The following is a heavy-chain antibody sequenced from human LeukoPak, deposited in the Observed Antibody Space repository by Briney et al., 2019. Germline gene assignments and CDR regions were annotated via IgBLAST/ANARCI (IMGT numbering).Heavy chain of an antibody. D-gene: IGHD1-1*01. CDR3: ARDNWNDPNWFDP. CDR1: GGSISSGSYY. CDR2: IYTSGST. V-gene: IGHV4-61*02. J-gene: IGHJ5*02. Sequence: SETLSLTCTVSGGSISSGSYYWSWIRQPAGKRLEWIGRIYTSGSTNYNPSLKSRVTISVDTSKNQFSLKLSSVTAADTAVYYCARDNWNDPNWFDPWGQGTPVTVSS.